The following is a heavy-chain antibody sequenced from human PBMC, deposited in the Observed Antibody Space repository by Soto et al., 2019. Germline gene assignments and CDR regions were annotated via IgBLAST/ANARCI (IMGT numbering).Heavy chain of an antibody. V-gene: IGHV4-30-4*01. CDR1: GGSISSGDYY. Sequence: QVQLQESGPGLVKPSQTLSLTCTVSGGSISSGDYYWSWIRQPPGKGLEWIGYIYHSGSTSYNPSLRRRVTISVDTSKNHFSLKLSSVTAADPAVYYCARERPAGARLDPWGQGTLVTVSS. CDR2: IYHSGST. CDR3: ARERPAGARLDP. J-gene: IGHJ5*02. D-gene: IGHD6-13*01.